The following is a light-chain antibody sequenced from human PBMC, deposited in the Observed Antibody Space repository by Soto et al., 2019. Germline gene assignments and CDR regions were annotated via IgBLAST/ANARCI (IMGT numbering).Light chain of an antibody. CDR2: GAS. J-gene: IGKJ1*01. CDR1: QGIKDY. CDR3: QQYNTWPGT. V-gene: IGKV3-15*01. Sequence: EKVMTQSPATLSVSPGERATLSCRASQGIKDYVAWFQQKPGQAPRLLIYGASTRATAIPARFSGSGSGTEFTLSISSLQSEDFAVYYCQQYNTWPGTFGQGTKVDIK.